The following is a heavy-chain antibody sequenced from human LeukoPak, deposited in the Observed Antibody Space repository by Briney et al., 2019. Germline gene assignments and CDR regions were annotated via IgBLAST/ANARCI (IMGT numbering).Heavy chain of an antibody. CDR2: IRYDGSNK. Sequence: PGGSLRLSCAASGFTFSSYGMHWVRQAPGKGLEWVAFIRYDGSNKYYADSVKGRFTISRDNSKNTLYLQMNSLRAEDTAVYYCARESESYDSSGSTLKYWGQGTLVTVSS. V-gene: IGHV3-30*02. D-gene: IGHD3-22*01. J-gene: IGHJ4*02. CDR1: GFTFSSYG. CDR3: ARESESYDSSGSTLKY.